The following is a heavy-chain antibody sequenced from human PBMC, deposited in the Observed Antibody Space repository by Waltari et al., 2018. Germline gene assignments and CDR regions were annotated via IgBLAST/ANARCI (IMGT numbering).Heavy chain of an antibody. J-gene: IGHJ3*01. CDR1: GVSITSTRHY. CDR2: VSYSGTT. D-gene: IGHD5-12*01. Sequence: QLQLQESGPRLVRPPETLSLICRVSGVSITSTRHYWAWIRQSPGQGLEWIGTVSYSGTTYISPSLKSRVSVSRDTSKNQVSLILGSVTAADMAVYYCATYIGASVGTAAFDVWGQGTMVTVSS. CDR3: ATYIGASVGTAAFDV. V-gene: IGHV4-39*01.